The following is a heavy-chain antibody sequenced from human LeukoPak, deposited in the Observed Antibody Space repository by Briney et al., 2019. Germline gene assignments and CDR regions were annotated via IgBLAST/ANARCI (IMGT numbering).Heavy chain of an antibody. Sequence: SETLSLTCTVSGGSISNYYWSWIRQPPGKGLEWIGYIYYSGSTNYNPSLKSRVTISVDTSKNQFSLKLSSVTAADTAVYYCARHRRSRGYSYDRGAFDIWGQGTMVTVSS. D-gene: IGHD5-18*01. J-gene: IGHJ3*02. CDR1: GGSISNYY. CDR2: IYYSGST. V-gene: IGHV4-59*08. CDR3: ARHRRSRGYSYDRGAFDI.